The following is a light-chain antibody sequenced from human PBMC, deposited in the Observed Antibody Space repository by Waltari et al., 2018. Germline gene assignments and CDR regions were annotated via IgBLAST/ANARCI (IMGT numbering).Light chain of an antibody. Sequence: SALTPPDSVSGSPGQSIPISCTGASSDVGGYEYVSWYQQHPGKAPKVIIYDVSNRPSGVSNRFSGSKSGSSASLTISGLQAEDEADYYCSSYTSSTTGIFGGGTKLTVL. CDR2: DVS. CDR3: SSYTSSTTGI. J-gene: IGLJ2*01. V-gene: IGLV2-14*01. CDR1: SSDVGGYEY.